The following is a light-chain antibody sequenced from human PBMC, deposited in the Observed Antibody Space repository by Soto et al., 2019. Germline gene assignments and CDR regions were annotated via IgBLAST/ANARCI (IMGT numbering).Light chain of an antibody. CDR1: QSVTTR. Sequence: EIGVKQSLGTLSLNPGERVTLSCRASQSVTTRLAWYQHKPGQAPTLLMSGASNRASGVPVRFSGSGSGTDFTLTITRLEPEDFALYYCQQYGGSPITFGLGTRLEIK. V-gene: IGKV3-20*01. J-gene: IGKJ5*01. CDR3: QQYGGSPIT. CDR2: GAS.